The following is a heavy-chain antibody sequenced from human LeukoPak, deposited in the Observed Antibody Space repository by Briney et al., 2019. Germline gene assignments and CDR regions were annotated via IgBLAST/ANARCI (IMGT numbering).Heavy chain of an antibody. J-gene: IGHJ4*02. V-gene: IGHV4-31*03. Sequence: KPSETLSLTCTVSGGSISSGGYYWSWIRQHPGKGLEWIGYIYYSGSTYYNPSLKSRVTISVGTSKNQFSLKLSSVTAADTAVYYCARAGATGTTSFGYWGQGTLVTVSS. CDR2: IYYSGST. CDR1: GGSISSGGYY. CDR3: ARAGATGTTSFGY. D-gene: IGHD1-7*01.